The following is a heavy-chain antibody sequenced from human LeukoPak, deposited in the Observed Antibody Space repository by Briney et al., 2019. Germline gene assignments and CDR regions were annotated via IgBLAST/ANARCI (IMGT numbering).Heavy chain of an antibody. CDR3: ARVRGGNYFDY. J-gene: IGHJ4*02. CDR2: INSDGSST. V-gene: IGHV3-74*01. D-gene: IGHD3-16*01. Sequence: QPGGSLRLSCAASGFTLSSYWMHWVRQAPGKGLVWVSRINSDGSSTSYADSVKGRFTISRDNAKNTLYLQMNSLRAEDTAVYYCARVRGGNYFDYWGQGTLVTVSS. CDR1: GFTLSSYW.